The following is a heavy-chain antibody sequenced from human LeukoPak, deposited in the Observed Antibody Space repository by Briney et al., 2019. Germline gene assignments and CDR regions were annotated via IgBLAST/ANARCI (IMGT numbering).Heavy chain of an antibody. D-gene: IGHD6-13*01. CDR2: IYYSGST. V-gene: IGHV4-59*01. J-gene: IGHJ4*02. Sequence: NSSATLSLTCTVSGGSISSYYWSWIRQPPGKGLEWIGYIYYSGSTNYNPSLKSRVTISVDTSKNQFSLKLSSVTAADTAVYYCARDFSAAGAFDYWGQGTLVTVSS. CDR3: ARDFSAAGAFDY. CDR1: GGSISSYY.